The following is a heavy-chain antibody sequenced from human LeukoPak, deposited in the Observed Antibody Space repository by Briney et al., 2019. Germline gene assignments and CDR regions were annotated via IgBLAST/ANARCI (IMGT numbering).Heavy chain of an antibody. CDR3: EREDSMVRASDY. Sequence: GGSLRLSCAASGFTFSSYSMNWVRQAPGKGLEWVSSISSSSSYIYYADSVKGRFTISRDNAKNSLYLQMNSLRAEDTAVYYCEREDSMVRASDYWGQGTLVTVSS. D-gene: IGHD3-10*01. J-gene: IGHJ4*02. V-gene: IGHV3-21*01. CDR2: ISSSSSYI. CDR1: GFTFSSYS.